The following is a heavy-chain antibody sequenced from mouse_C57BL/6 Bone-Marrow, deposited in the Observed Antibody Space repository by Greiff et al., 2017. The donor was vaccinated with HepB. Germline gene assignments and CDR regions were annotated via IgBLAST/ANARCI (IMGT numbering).Heavy chain of an antibody. CDR2: ILPGSGST. CDR3: ARSVITTVVAYWYFDV. Sequence: VQLQQSGAELMKPGASVKLSCKATGYTFTGYWIEWVKQRPGHGLEWIGEILPGSGSTNYNEKFKGKATFTADTSSNTAYMQLSSLTTEDSAIYYCARSVITTVVAYWYFDVWGTGTTVTVSS. D-gene: IGHD1-1*01. V-gene: IGHV1-9*01. CDR1: GYTFTGYW. J-gene: IGHJ1*03.